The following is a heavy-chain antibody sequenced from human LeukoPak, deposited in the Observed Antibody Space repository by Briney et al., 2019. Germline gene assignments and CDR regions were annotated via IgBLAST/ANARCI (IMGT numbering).Heavy chain of an antibody. CDR2: ISYDGSNK. CDR3: VKRWTGTTIGQQDY. CDR1: GFTFSGYG. V-gene: IGHV3-30*18. D-gene: IGHD1-1*01. Sequence: GGSLRLSCAASGFTFSGYGMHWVRQAPGKGLEWVAVISYDGSNKYYADSAKGRFTISRDNSKNALYLQMNSLRGEDMAVYYCVKRWTGTTIGQQDYWGQGTLVTVSS. J-gene: IGHJ4*02.